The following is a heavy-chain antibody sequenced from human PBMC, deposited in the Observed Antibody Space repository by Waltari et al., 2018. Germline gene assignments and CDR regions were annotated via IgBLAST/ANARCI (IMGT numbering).Heavy chain of an antibody. CDR3: ATVLRFLEWLPYFQH. Sequence: QVQLVQSGAEVKKPGASVKVSCKVSGYTLPDFSMHWVRQAPGKGLEWMGGFDPEDGETIYAQKFQGRVTMTEDTSTDTAYMELSSLRSEDTAVYYCATVLRFLEWLPYFQHWGQGTLVTVSS. V-gene: IGHV1-24*01. CDR1: GYTLPDFS. CDR2: FDPEDGET. J-gene: IGHJ1*01. D-gene: IGHD3-3*01.